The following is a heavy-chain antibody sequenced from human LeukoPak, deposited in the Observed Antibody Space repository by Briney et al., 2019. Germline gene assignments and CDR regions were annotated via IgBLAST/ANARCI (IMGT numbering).Heavy chain of an antibody. CDR3: ARGLLGRLPEDY. J-gene: IGHJ4*02. CDR2: INPNSGDT. Sequence: ASVKVSCKASGYTFIGYYMHWVRQAPGQGLEWMGWINPNSGDTNYAQKFQGRVTMTRDTSINTAYLELGRLRSDDTAVYYCARGLLGRLPEDYWGQGTLVTVSS. CDR1: GYTFIGYY. D-gene: IGHD2-15*01. V-gene: IGHV1-2*02.